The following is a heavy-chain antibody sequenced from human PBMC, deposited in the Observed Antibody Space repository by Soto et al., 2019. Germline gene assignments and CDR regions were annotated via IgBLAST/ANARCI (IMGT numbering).Heavy chain of an antibody. J-gene: IGHJ6*02. D-gene: IGHD2-21*02. CDR2: INAGNGNT. Sequence: ASMKVSCKASGYPFTSYAMHWVRQAPGRRLEWMGWINAGNGNTKYSQKFQGRVTITRDTSASTAYMELSSLRSEDTAVYYCASEYCVCDCYSAASYGMDVWGQGTTVTVSS. V-gene: IGHV1-3*01. CDR3: ASEYCVCDCYSAASYGMDV. CDR1: GYPFTSYA.